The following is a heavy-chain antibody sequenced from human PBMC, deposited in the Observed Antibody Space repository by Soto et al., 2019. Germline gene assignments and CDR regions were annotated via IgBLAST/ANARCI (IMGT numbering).Heavy chain of an antibody. CDR1: GFTFSDYC. D-gene: IGHD2-2*01. CDR2: ISSSGGTI. CDR3: AVYCSSTSCQPNT. J-gene: IGHJ5*02. V-gene: IGHV3-11*01. Sequence: PGGSLRLFCAASGFTFSDYCMSWIRQAPGKGLEWVSYISSSGGTIYYADSVKGRFTISRDNAKNSLYLQMNSLRAEDTAVYYCAVYCSSTSCQPNTWGQGTLVTVSS.